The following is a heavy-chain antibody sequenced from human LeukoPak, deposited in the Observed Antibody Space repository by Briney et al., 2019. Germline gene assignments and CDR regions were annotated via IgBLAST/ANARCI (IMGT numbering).Heavy chain of an antibody. D-gene: IGHD6-19*01. Sequence: SVKVSCKVSGYTLTELSMHWVRQAPGQGLEWMGRIIPIFGTANYAQKFQGRVTITTDESTSTAYMELSSLRSEDTAVYYCARASSGWPDYWGQGTLVTVSS. CDR1: GYTLTELS. J-gene: IGHJ4*02. V-gene: IGHV1-69*05. CDR3: ARASSGWPDY. CDR2: IIPIFGTA.